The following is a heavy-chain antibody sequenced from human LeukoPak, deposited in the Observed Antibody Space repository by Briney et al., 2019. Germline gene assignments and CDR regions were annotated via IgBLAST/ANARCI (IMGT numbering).Heavy chain of an antibody. CDR2: IYTSGST. Sequence: SETLSLTCTVSGGSISSYYWSWIRQPAGKGLEWIGRIYTSGSTNYNPSLKSRVTMSVDTSKNQFSLKLSSVTAADTAVYYCARGPPIVGATIYFDYWGQGTLVIVSS. CDR3: ARGPPIVGATIYFDY. V-gene: IGHV4-4*07. CDR1: GGSISSYY. J-gene: IGHJ4*02. D-gene: IGHD1-26*01.